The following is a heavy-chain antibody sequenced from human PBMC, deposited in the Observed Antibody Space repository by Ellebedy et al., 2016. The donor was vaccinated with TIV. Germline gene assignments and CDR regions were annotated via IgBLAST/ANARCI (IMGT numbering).Heavy chain of an antibody. CDR1: GGSVTSGYDY. Sequence: SETLSLTXTVSGGSVTSGYDYWSWIRQPAGRGLELIGRISKSGSTDYNPSLKSRASMSIDTSRNQFSLQLTSVTAADTAVYYCARVEVPGDTGAFDIWGQGTMVTVSS. V-gene: IGHV4-61*02. D-gene: IGHD2-2*01. CDR3: ARVEVPGDTGAFDI. CDR2: ISKSGST. J-gene: IGHJ3*02.